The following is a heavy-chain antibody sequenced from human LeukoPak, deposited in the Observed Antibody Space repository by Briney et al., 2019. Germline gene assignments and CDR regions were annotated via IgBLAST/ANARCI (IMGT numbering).Heavy chain of an antibody. D-gene: IGHD7-27*01. V-gene: IGHV3-23*01. J-gene: IGHJ6*02. Sequence: AGGSLRLSCAASGFTFSNYAMSWVRQAPGKGLEWVSGISGSGGTTDYADSVKGRFTISRDNSKNTLYLQMNSLRAEDTAVYYCAKGKVTGYFYVMDVWGQGTTVTVSS. CDR1: GFTFSNYA. CDR2: ISGSGGTT. CDR3: AKGKVTGYFYVMDV.